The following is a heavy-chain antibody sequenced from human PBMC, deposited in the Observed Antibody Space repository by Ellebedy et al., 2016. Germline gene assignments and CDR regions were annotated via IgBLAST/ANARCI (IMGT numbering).Heavy chain of an antibody. J-gene: IGHJ4*02. CDR3: ARSPLTVGPDY. Sequence: ASVKVSCKATGYTFTSYAMNWVRQAPGQGLEWMGWINSNTGNPTYAQGFTGRFVFSLDTSVSTVYLQISSLKAEDTAVYYCARSPLTVGPDYWGQGTLVTVSS. V-gene: IGHV7-4-1*02. CDR2: INSNTGNP. D-gene: IGHD4-17*01. CDR1: GYTFTSYA.